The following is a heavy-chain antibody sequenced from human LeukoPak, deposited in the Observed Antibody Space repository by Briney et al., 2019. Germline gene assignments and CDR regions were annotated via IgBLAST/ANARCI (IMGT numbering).Heavy chain of an antibody. CDR2: IIPILGIA. Sequence: ASVKVSCKASGGTFSSYAISWVRQAPGQGLEWMGRIIPILGIANYAQKFQGRVTITADKSTSTAYMELSSLRSEDTAVYYCAREEGHTVVTRPLDYWGQGTPVTVSS. D-gene: IGHD4-23*01. CDR3: AREEGHTVVTRPLDY. V-gene: IGHV1-69*04. J-gene: IGHJ4*02. CDR1: GGTFSSYA.